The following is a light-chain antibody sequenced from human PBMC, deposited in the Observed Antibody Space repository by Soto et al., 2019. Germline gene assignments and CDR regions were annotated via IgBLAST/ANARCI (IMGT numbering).Light chain of an antibody. V-gene: IGKV3-15*01. Sequence: EIVMTQSPATLSVSPGERATLSCMASQSVSRSLAWYQQKPGQAPSVLMYGASNRATGTPARFSGSGSGTEFTLTISRLQYEDFAVYYCQQYIRWTLTFGGGTKVDIK. CDR3: QQYIRWTLT. CDR2: GAS. J-gene: IGKJ4*01. CDR1: QSVSRS.